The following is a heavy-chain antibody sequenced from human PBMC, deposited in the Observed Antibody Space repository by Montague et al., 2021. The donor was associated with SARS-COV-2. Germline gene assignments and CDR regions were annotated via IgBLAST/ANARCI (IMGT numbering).Heavy chain of an antibody. CDR1: GGSVSSSSYY. Sequence: SQTLSLTCTVSGGSVSSSSYYWGWIRQPPGKGLEWIGSIYYTGSTYYNTSLKSRVTISVDTSKNQFSLKLSSVTAADTAVYYCARHITGSGNAFDIWGQGKMVTVSS. CDR2: IYYTGST. CDR3: ARHITGSGNAFDI. D-gene: IGHD3-10*01. J-gene: IGHJ3*02. V-gene: IGHV4-39*01.